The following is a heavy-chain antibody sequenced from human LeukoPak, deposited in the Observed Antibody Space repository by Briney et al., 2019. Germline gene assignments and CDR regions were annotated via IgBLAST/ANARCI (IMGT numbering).Heavy chain of an antibody. Sequence: ASVKVSCKASGYTFTSYDINWVRQATGQGLEWMGWMNPNSGNTGYARKFQGRVTMTRNTSISTAYMELSSLRSEDTAVYYCARRRRRDGYEPWGQGTLATVSS. J-gene: IGHJ5*02. CDR3: ARRRRRDGYEP. CDR2: MNPNSGNT. D-gene: IGHD5-24*01. V-gene: IGHV1-8*02. CDR1: GYTFTSYD.